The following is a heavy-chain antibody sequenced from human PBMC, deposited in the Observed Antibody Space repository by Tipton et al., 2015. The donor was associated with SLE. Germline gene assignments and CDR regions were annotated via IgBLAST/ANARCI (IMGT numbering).Heavy chain of an antibody. Sequence: TLSLTCTVSGGSISDGGGYYWSWIRHHPGKGLEWIGNIYYSGSTFYNPSLRSRLTLSVETSKNEFSLKLSSVTAADTAVYYCARQYDTSDFEPGLQYNWFDPWGQGALVTVSS. CDR1: GGSISDGGGYY. J-gene: IGHJ5*02. D-gene: IGHD3-22*01. CDR3: ARQYDTSDFEPGLQYNWFDP. V-gene: IGHV4-31*03. CDR2: IYYSGST.